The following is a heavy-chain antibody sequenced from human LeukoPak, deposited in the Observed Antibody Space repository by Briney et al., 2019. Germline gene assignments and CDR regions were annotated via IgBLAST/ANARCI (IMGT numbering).Heavy chain of an antibody. Sequence: GGSLRLSCAASGFTFSSYSMNWVRQAPGKGLEWVSYISSSSSYIYYADSVKGRFTISRDNAKNSLYLQMNSLRAEDTAVYYCARVMGTVTTGYSDYWGQGTLVTVSS. V-gene: IGHV3-21*01. CDR2: ISSSSSYI. J-gene: IGHJ4*02. CDR3: ARVMGTVTTGYSDY. D-gene: IGHD4-17*01. CDR1: GFTFSSYS.